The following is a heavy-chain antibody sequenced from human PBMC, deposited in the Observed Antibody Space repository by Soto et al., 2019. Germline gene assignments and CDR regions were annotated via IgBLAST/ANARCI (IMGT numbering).Heavy chain of an antibody. J-gene: IGHJ5*02. CDR1: GGSISSSNW. Sequence: QVQLQESGPGLVKPSGTLSLTCAVSGGSISSSNWWSWVRQPPGKGLEWIGEIYHSGSTNYNPSLKSRVTIAVDKSKNQFSLKLSSVTAADTAVYYCARDPSAVAGHNWFDPWGQGTLVTVSS. D-gene: IGHD6-19*01. CDR2: IYHSGST. CDR3: ARDPSAVAGHNWFDP. V-gene: IGHV4-4*02.